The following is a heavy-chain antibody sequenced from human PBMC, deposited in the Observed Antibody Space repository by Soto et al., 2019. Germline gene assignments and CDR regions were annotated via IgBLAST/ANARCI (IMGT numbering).Heavy chain of an antibody. CDR1: GYNFNNYG. Sequence: QVQLVQSGAEVKKPGASVKVSCKASGYNFNNYGISWVRQAPGQGLEWVGWIGPYNGNTDDGQNFQGRVTMTTDTSTNTAYMELRSLRSDDTALYYCARCYCSVGSCYTCWHFALWGRGTLVTVSS. D-gene: IGHD2-15*01. V-gene: IGHV1-18*01. J-gene: IGHJ2*01. CDR2: IGPYNGNT. CDR3: ARCYCSVGSCYTCWHFAL.